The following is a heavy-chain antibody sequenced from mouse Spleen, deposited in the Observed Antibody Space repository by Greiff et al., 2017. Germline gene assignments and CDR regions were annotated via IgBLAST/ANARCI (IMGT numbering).Heavy chain of an antibody. J-gene: IGHJ1*01. CDR1: GYTFTDYY. V-gene: IGHV1-26*01. Sequence: VQLQQSGPELVKPGASVKISCKASGYTFTDYYMNWVKQSHGKSLEWIGDINPNNGGTSYNQKFKGKATLTVDKSSSTAYMELRSLTSEDSAVYYCAQRGYWYFDVWGAGTTVTVSS. CDR2: INPNNGGT. CDR3: AQRGYWYFDV.